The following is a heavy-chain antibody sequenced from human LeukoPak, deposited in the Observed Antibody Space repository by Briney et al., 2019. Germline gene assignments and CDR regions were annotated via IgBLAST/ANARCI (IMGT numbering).Heavy chain of an antibody. D-gene: IGHD3-9*01. CDR1: GYTFIGDY. Sequence: ASVKVSCKASGYTFIGDYMHWVRQAPGQGLEWMGWINPNSGGTNYAQKFQGRVTMTRDTSISTAYMELSRLRSDDTAVYYCARGSFDWLHSPKSTYDYWGQGTLVTVSS. CDR3: ARGSFDWLHSPKSTYDY. J-gene: IGHJ4*02. CDR2: INPNSGGT. V-gene: IGHV1-2*02.